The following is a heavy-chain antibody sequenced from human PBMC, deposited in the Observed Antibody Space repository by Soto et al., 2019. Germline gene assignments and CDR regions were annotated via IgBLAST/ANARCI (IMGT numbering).Heavy chain of an antibody. D-gene: IGHD1-1*01. CDR1: GFTFSDYY. V-gene: IGHV3-11*01. CDR2: ISGSGNSI. J-gene: IGHJ5*02. CDR3: ATLSTQFDR. Sequence: VQLVESGGVLVQPGGSLRLSCAASGFTFSDYYMSWIRQAPGMGLEWVSYISGSGNSIYYADSVKGRFTISRDNAKNSLYLQMNSLRVEDTAVYYCATLSTQFDRWGQGNLVTVSS.